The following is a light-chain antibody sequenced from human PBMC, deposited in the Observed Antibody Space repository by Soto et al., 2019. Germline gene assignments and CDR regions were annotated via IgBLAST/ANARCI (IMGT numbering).Light chain of an antibody. J-gene: IGKJ1*01. V-gene: IGKV1-5*01. CDR2: DAS. CDR1: QSISGW. CDR3: QQYHIYSWT. Sequence: DIQMTQSPSTLSASVGDRVTITCRASQSISGWLAWYQQKPGKAPKLLMYDASSLDSGVPSRFSGSGSGTEFTLTISSLQPDDFATYYCQQYHIYSWTFGQGTKVDIK.